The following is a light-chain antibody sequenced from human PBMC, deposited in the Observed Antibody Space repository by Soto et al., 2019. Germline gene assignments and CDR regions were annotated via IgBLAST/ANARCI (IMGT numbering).Light chain of an antibody. J-gene: IGLJ2*01. CDR3: ASYTSSSTSVI. V-gene: IGLV2-14*01. CDR1: SSDVGGYKY. CDR2: EVS. Sequence: QSVLTQPASVSGSPGQSITISCTGTSSDVGGYKYVSWYQQHPDKAPKLIIFEVSNRPSGISSRFSGSESGNTASLTISGLQAEDEADYYCASYTSSSTSVIFGRGTKVTVL.